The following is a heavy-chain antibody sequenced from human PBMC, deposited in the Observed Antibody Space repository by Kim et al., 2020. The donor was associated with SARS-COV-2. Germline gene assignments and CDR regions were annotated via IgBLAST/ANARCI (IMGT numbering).Heavy chain of an antibody. Sequence: GGSLRLSCAASGFTFGRYWMQWVRQAPGKGLVWVSHITSDGSSTTYADSVKGRFTISRDNAKNTLYLQMNSLTADDTAVYYCVRDNYGVDYWGQGTLVT. V-gene: IGHV3-74*01. D-gene: IGHD3-16*01. CDR2: ITSDGSST. CDR3: VRDNYGVDY. J-gene: IGHJ4*02. CDR1: GFTFGRYW.